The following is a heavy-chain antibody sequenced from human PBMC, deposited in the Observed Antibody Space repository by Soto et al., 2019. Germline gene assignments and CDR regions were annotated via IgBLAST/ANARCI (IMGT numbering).Heavy chain of an antibody. CDR1: GGSFSSYY. V-gene: IGHV4-59*12. D-gene: IGHD3-3*01. CDR3: ARDSPYDFWSGYSNAFDI. Sequence: SETLSLTCAVYGGSFSSYYWSWIRQPPGKGLEWIGYISYSGSTNYNPSLKSRVTISVDTSKNQFSLKLSSVTAADTAVYYCARDSPYDFWSGYSNAFDIWGQGTMVTVSS. J-gene: IGHJ3*02. CDR2: ISYSGST.